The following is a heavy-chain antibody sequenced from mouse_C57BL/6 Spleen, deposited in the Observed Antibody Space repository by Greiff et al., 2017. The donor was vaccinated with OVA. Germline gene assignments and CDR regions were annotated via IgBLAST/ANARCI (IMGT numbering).Heavy chain of an antibody. J-gene: IGHJ2*01. D-gene: IGHD4-1*01. CDR3: ARGELGQDY. CDR1: GYTFTDYY. Sequence: DVKLVESGPELVKPGASVKISCKASGYTFTDYYMNWVKQSHGKSLEWIGDINPNNGGTSYNQKFKGKATLTVDKSSSTAYMELRSLTSEDSAVYYCARGELGQDYWGQGTTLTVSS. CDR2: INPNNGGT. V-gene: IGHV1-26*01.